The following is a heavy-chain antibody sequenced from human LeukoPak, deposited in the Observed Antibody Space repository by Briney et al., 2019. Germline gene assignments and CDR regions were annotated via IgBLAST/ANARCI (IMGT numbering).Heavy chain of an antibody. J-gene: IGHJ6*02. CDR3: ARDRTTVAGYYYYGMDV. CDR2: INPNSGGT. CDR1: GYTFTGYY. Sequence: ASVKVSCKASGYTFTGYYMHWVRQAPGQGLEWMGWINPNSGGTNYAQKFQGRVTMTRDTSISTAYMELSRLRSDDTAVYYCARDRTTVAGYYYYGMDVWGQGTTVTVSS. D-gene: IGHD6-19*01. V-gene: IGHV1-2*02.